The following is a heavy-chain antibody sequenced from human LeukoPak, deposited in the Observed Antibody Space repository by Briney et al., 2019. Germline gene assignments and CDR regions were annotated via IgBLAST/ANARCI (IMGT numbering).Heavy chain of an antibody. CDR2: ISGSGVST. CDR3: AKNMWVESRGIDY. V-gene: IGHV3-23*01. CDR1: GFTSSSDA. D-gene: IGHD6-13*01. Sequence: GGSLRLSCAASGFTSSSDAMSWVRQAPGKGLDWVSTISGSGVSTYNADSVKGRFTISRDNSKNTLYLQMNSLRAEDTAVYYCAKNMWVESRGIDYWGQGTLVTVSS. J-gene: IGHJ4*02.